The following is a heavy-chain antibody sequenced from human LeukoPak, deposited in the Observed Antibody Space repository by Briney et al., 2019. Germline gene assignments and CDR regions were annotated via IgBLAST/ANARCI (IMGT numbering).Heavy chain of an antibody. J-gene: IGHJ6*03. V-gene: IGHV4-4*09. CDR3: AHGTIFGVVNPYYYYYMDV. D-gene: IGHD3-3*01. Sequence: SGSTNYNPSLKSRVTISVDTSKNQFSLKLSSVTAADTAVYYCAHGTIFGVVNPYYYYYMDVWGKGTTVTVSS. CDR2: SGST.